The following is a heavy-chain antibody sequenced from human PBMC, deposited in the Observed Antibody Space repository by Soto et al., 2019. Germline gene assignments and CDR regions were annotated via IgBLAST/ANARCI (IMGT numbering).Heavy chain of an antibody. V-gene: IGHV4-39*01. CDR1: GGSISSSSYY. D-gene: IGHD6-6*01. J-gene: IGHJ5*02. CDR2: IYYSGST. CDR3: ARFIDIAARLFDP. Sequence: SETLSLTCTVSGGSISSSSYYWGWIRQPPGKGLEWIGSIYYSGSTYYNPSLKSRVTISVDTSKNQFSLKLSSVTAADTAVYYCARFIDIAARLFDPWGQGTLVTVSS.